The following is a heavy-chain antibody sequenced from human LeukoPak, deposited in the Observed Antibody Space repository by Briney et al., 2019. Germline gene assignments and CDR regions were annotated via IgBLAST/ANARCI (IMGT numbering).Heavy chain of an antibody. D-gene: IGHD6-19*01. V-gene: IGHV3-11*05. Sequence: GGSLRLSCAASGFTFSDYYMSRIRQAPGKGLEWVSYISSSSSYTNYADSVKGRFTISRDNAKNSLYLQMNSLRAEDRAVYYCARGFSIAVAGTQKVFDYWGQGTLVTVSS. CDR2: ISSSSSYT. CDR3: ARGFSIAVAGTQKVFDY. J-gene: IGHJ4*02. CDR1: GFTFSDYY.